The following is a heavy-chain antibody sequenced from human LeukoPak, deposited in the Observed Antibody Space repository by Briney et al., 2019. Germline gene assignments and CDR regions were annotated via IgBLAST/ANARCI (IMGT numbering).Heavy chain of an antibody. Sequence: PSETLSLTCAVYGGSFNDYYWGWIRQPPGKGLQWIGYIHYRGSTYYNPSLKSRVTISVDTSKNQFSLKLSSVNAADTAVYYCARLVGSSWYHEVLRGRDYWGQGTLVTVSS. J-gene: IGHJ4*02. D-gene: IGHD6-13*01. V-gene: IGHV4-34*01. CDR1: GGSFNDYY. CDR2: IHYRGST. CDR3: ARLVGSSWYHEVLRGRDY.